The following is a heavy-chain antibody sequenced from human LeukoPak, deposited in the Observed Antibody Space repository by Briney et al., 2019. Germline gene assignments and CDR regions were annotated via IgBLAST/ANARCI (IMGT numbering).Heavy chain of an antibody. J-gene: IGHJ5*02. V-gene: IGHV3-48*03. CDR3: ARELLYSSSWHNWFDP. CDR1: GFTFSSYE. CDR2: ISSSGSTI. Sequence: GGSLRLSCAASGFTFSSYEMNWVRQAPGKGLEWVSYISSSGSTIYYADSVKGRLTISRDNAKNSLYLQMSSLRAEDTAVYYCARELLYSSSWHNWFDPWGQGTLVTVSS. D-gene: IGHD6-13*01.